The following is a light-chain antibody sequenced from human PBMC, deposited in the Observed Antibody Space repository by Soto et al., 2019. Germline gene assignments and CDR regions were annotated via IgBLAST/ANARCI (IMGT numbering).Light chain of an antibody. CDR1: QSVSSN. J-gene: IGKJ1*01. CDR2: GAS. V-gene: IGKV3-15*01. CDR3: QQYNNWPPGT. Sequence: EIVMTQSPATLSVFPGERATLSCRASQSVSSNLAWYQHKPGQAPRLLIYGASTRATGIPARFSGSGSGTEFTLTISSLQSEDFAVYYCQQYNNWPPGTFGQGTKVDIK.